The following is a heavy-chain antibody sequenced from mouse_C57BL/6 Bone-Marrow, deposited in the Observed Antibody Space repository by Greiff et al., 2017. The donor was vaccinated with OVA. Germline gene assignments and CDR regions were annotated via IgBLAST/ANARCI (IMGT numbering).Heavy chain of an antibody. CDR3: ARTGFAY. CDR1: GYTFTDYY. V-gene: IGHV1-76*01. Sequence: VMLVESGAELVRPGASVKLSCKASGYTFTDYYINWVKQRPGQGLEWIARIYPGSGNTYYNEKFKGKATLTAEKSSSTAYMQLSSLTSEDSAVYFCARTGFAYWGQGTLVTVSA. CDR2: IYPGSGNT. J-gene: IGHJ3*01.